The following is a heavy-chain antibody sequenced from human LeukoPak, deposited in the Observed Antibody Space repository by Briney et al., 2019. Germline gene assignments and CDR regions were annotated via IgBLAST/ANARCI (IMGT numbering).Heavy chain of an antibody. CDR1: GFTFSSYA. CDR2: ISGSGGST. Sequence: GGSLRLSCAASGFTFSSYAMSWVRQAPGKGLEWVSAISGSGGSTYYADSVKGRFTISRDNSKNTLYLQMNSLRAEDTAVYYCAMDSSWLPLKFDYWGQGTLVTVSS. D-gene: IGHD5-24*01. J-gene: IGHJ4*02. V-gene: IGHV3-23*01. CDR3: AMDSSWLPLKFDY.